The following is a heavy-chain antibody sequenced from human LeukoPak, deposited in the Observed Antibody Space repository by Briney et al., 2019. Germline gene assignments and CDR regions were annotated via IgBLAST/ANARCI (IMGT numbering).Heavy chain of an antibody. CDR1: GYTFTGYY. CDR3: GRVQVGPYYFDY. J-gene: IGHJ4*01. CDR2: INPNSGGT. V-gene: IGHV1-2*02. Sequence: ASVKVSCKASGYTFTGYYMHWVRQAPGQGLEWMGWINPNSGGTNYAQKFQGRVTMTRDTSISTAYMELSSLRSDDTAVYYCGRVQVGPYYFDYWGHGNLVAVSS.